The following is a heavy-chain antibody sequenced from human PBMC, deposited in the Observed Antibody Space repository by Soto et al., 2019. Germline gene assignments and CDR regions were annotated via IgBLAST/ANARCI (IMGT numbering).Heavy chain of an antibody. CDR1: GFIFSTYD. V-gene: IGHV3-13*01. D-gene: IGHD6-19*01. Sequence: EVQLVESGGGLVQPGGSLRLSCAASGFIFSTYDMHWVRQPTGKGLEWVSGIGNAGDTYYPGSVKGRFTISRENAKNSLYLQMNSLRAEDTAVYYCARSASSGWYDYWGQGTLVTVSS. CDR2: IGNAGDT. CDR3: ARSASSGWYDY. J-gene: IGHJ4*02.